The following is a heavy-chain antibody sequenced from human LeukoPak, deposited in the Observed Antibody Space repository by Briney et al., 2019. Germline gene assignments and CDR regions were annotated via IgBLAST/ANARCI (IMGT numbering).Heavy chain of an antibody. D-gene: IGHD3-10*01. V-gene: IGHV3-74*01. Sequence: PGGSLRLSCAASGFTFSSYWMHWVRQAPGKGLVWVSRIDSDGSSTSYADSVKGRFTISRDNAKNTLYLQMNSLRAEDTAVYYCASPPGMVRGVSLVDPWGQGTLVTVSS. CDR1: GFTFSSYW. CDR2: IDSDGSST. J-gene: IGHJ5*02. CDR3: ASPPGMVRGVSLVDP.